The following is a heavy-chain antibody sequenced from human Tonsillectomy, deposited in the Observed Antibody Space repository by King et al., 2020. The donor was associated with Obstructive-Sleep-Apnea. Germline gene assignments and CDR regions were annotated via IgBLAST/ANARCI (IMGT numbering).Heavy chain of an antibody. V-gene: IGHV4-59*01. CDR1: GGSISSYY. Sequence: QLQESGPGLVKPSETLSLTCTVSGGSISSYYWSWIRQPPGKGLEWIGYIYYSGSTNYNPSLKSRVTISVETSKNQFSLKLSSVTAADTAVYYCARKNPTYYYDSSGYDDAFDIWGQGTMVTVSS. CDR2: IYYSGST. CDR3: ARKNPTYYYDSSGYDDAFDI. J-gene: IGHJ3*02. D-gene: IGHD3-22*01.